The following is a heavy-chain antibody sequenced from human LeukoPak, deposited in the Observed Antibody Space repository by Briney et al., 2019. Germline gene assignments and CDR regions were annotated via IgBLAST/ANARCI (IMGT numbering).Heavy chain of an antibody. CDR1: GYTFSSYG. CDR3: ARDQSPGLFDY. J-gene: IGHJ4*02. V-gene: IGHV1-18*01. CDR2: VSGYNGHT. Sequence: ASVKVSCKASGYTFSSYGISWVRQAPGQGLEWMGWVSGYNGHTNYPQKFQGRVTMTTDTSTSTAYMELRSLRSDDTAVYYCARDQSPGLFDYWGQGTLVTVSS.